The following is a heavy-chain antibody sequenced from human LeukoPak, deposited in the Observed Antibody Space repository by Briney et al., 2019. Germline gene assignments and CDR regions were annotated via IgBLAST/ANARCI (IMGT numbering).Heavy chain of an antibody. CDR3: TSLGATGFYAFDY. V-gene: IGHV3-15*01. CDR2: IKSKPDGGTT. D-gene: IGHD2/OR15-2a*01. Sequence: GGSLRLSCAASGFTFSSFSMNWVRQAPGKGLEWVGHIKSKPDGGTTECAAPVKGRFTISRDDSKNTLYLQMNNLKTEDTAVYYCTSLGATGFYAFDYWGQGTLVTVSS. J-gene: IGHJ4*02. CDR1: GFTFSSFS.